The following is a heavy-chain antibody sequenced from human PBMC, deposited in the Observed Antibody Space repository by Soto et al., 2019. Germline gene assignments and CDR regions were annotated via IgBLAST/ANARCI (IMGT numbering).Heavy chain of an antibody. V-gene: IGHV3-23*01. CDR2: ISGSGGST. CDR1: GFTFSSYA. J-gene: IGHJ6*02. CDR3: AKDQIHHYYDSSGYYGMDV. D-gene: IGHD3-22*01. Sequence: EVQLLESGGGLVQPGGSLRLSCAASGFTFSSYAMSWVRQAPGKGLEWVSAISGSGGSTYYADSVKGRFTISRDNSKNTLYLQMNSLRAEDTAVYYCAKDQIHHYYDSSGYYGMDVWGQGTTVTVSS.